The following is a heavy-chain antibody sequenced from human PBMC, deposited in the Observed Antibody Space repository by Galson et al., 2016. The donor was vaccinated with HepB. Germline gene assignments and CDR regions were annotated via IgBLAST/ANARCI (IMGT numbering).Heavy chain of an antibody. CDR2: FSGRGDST. V-gene: IGHV3-23*01. CDR3: VADHGGLDCFDF. Sequence: SLRLSCAATGFTFNTYAMAWVRQAPGKGLEWVSGFSGRGDSTYYADSVKGRFTISRDNSKSTLYLQMSSLRVEDTALYYCVADHGGLDCFDFWGQGTMVTVSS. J-gene: IGHJ3*01. D-gene: IGHD4-23*01. CDR1: GFTFNTYA.